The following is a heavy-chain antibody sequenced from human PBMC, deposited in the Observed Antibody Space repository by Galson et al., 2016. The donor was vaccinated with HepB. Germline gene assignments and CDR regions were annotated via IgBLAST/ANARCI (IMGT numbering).Heavy chain of an antibody. V-gene: IGHV3-43*01. Sequence: SLRLSCATSGFTFDDFSMHWVRQGPGKGLEWVSLISWDATTIHYADSVKGRFTISRDNNENSLYLQMNDLREDDTALYYCAKGAYTNDGKYYYYYGLDVWGKGTTVIVSS. D-gene: IGHD4-11*01. CDR3: AKGAYTNDGKYYYYYGLDV. CDR1: GFTFDDFS. CDR2: ISWDATTI. J-gene: IGHJ6*04.